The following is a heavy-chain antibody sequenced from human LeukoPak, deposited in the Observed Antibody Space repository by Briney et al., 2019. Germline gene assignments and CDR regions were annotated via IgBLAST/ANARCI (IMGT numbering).Heavy chain of an antibody. CDR3: ARSSLGWFDP. CDR1: RFTFRSSW. Sequence: GGSLRLSCAASRFTFRSSWMSWVRQAPGKGLEWVATIDQRGGDKFSVDSVKGRFIISSDNAKNSVYLQMNSLTAEDTAVYYCARSSLGWFDPWGQGTRVTVSS. V-gene: IGHV3-7*01. D-gene: IGHD7-27*01. CDR2: IDQRGGDK. J-gene: IGHJ5*02.